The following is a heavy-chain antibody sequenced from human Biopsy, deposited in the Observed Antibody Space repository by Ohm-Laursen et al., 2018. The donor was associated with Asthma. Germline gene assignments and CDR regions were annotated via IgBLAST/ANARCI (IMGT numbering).Heavy chain of an antibody. CDR3: ARAQDYYDSRGYYRSFDY. CDR2: ISYTGSA. Sequence: SDTLSLTCTVSGGSMSSSSYYWGWIRQPPGKGLEWMGSISYTGSAYHNPSLKSRVTISVDTSKNHFSLKLSSVTAADTAVYYCARAQDYYDSRGYYRSFDYWGQGTLVTVSS. J-gene: IGHJ4*02. D-gene: IGHD3-22*01. CDR1: GGSMSSSSYY. V-gene: IGHV4-39*02.